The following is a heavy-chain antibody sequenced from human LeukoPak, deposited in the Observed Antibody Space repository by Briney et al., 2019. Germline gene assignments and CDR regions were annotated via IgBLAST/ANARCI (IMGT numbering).Heavy chain of an antibody. J-gene: IGHJ5*02. CDR2: INPNSGGT. CDR1: GYTFTGYY. CDR3: ARPPFKGSSSYLSGWFDP. D-gene: IGHD6-13*01. V-gene: IGHV1-2*02. Sequence: GASVKVSCKASGYTFTGYYMHWVRQAPGQGLEWMGWINPNSGGTNYAQKFQGRVTMTRDTSISTAYMELSRLRSDDTAVYYCARPPFKGSSSYLSGWFDPWGQGTLVTVSS.